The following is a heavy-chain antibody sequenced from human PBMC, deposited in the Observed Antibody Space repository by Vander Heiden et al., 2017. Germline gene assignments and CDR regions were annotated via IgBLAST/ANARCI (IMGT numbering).Heavy chain of an antibody. CDR2: INPNSGGT. Sequence: QVQLVQSGAEVKKPGASVKVSCKASGYTFTGYYMHWVRQGPGQGLEWMGWINPNSGGTNYAQKFQGRVTMTRDTSISTAYMELSRLRSDDTAVYYCARGEELRSYYYYYGMDVWGQGTTVTVSS. CDR1: GYTFTGYY. D-gene: IGHD1-7*01. CDR3: ARGEELRSYYYYYGMDV. V-gene: IGHV1-2*02. J-gene: IGHJ6*02.